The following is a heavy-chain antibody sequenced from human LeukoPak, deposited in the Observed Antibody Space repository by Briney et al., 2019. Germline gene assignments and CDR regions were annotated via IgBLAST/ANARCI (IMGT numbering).Heavy chain of an antibody. CDR1: GYSISSSNW. D-gene: IGHD4-17*01. J-gene: IGHJ6*02. CDR3: ARDRFSHYAPNYYYYGMDV. Sequence: SETLSLTCAVSGYSISSSNWWGWIRQPPGKGLEWIGYIYYSGSTYYNPSLKSRVTISVDTSKNQFSLKLSSVTAADTAVYYCARDRFSHYAPNYYYYGMDVWGQGTTVTVSS. CDR2: IYYSGST. V-gene: IGHV4-28*03.